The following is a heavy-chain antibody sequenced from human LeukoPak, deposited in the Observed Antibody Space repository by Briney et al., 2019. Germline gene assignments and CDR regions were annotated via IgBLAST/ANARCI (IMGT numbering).Heavy chain of an antibody. D-gene: IGHD7-27*01. CDR2: IYSGGNT. CDR3: VNLPGGGY. V-gene: IGHV3-66*02. J-gene: IGHJ4*02. Sequence: GGSLRLSCAASGLTVSSNYMTWIRQAPRKGLEWVSIIYSGGNTYYAQSVKGRFAIPRDNSKNTVYLQMNSLSAEDTAVYYCVNLPGGGYWGQGTLVTVSS. CDR1: GLTVSSNY.